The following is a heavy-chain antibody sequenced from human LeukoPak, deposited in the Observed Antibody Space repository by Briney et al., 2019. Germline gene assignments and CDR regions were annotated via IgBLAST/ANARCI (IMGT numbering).Heavy chain of an antibody. CDR2: IYYSGST. Sequence: PSGTLSLTCAVSGGSISSYYWSWIRPPPGKGLEWIGYIYYSGSTNYNPSLKSRVTISVDTSKNQFSLKLSSVTAADTAVYYCARHQKYYYYGMDVWGQGTTVTVSS. V-gene: IGHV4-59*08. CDR1: GGSISSYY. J-gene: IGHJ6*02. CDR3: ARHQKYYYYGMDV.